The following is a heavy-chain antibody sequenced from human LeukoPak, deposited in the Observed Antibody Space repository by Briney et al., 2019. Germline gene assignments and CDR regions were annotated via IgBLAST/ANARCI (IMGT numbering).Heavy chain of an antibody. CDR1: GFTFSSYA. D-gene: IGHD3-22*01. J-gene: IGHJ4*02. V-gene: IGHV3-23*01. CDR2: ISGSGGST. Sequence: PGGSLRLSCAASGFTFSSYAMSWVRQAPGKGLEWVSAISGSGGSTYYADSVKGRFTISRDNSKNTLYLQMSSLRAEDTAVYYCAKDVSYYYDSSDYWGQGTLVTVSS. CDR3: AKDVSYYYDSSDY.